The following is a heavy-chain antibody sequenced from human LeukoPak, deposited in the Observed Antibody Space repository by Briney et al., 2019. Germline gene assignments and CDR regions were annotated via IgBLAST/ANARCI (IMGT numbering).Heavy chain of an antibody. D-gene: IGHD4-17*01. CDR2: IRSKAYGGTT. CDR3: AKARTVTKGIWDY. Sequence: PGGSLRLSCTASGFTFGDYAMSWFRQAPGKGLEWVGFIRSKAYGGTTEYAASVKGRFTISRDDSKSIAYLQMNSLRAEDTAVYYCAKARTVTKGIWDYWGQGTLVTVSS. J-gene: IGHJ4*02. V-gene: IGHV3-49*03. CDR1: GFTFGDYA.